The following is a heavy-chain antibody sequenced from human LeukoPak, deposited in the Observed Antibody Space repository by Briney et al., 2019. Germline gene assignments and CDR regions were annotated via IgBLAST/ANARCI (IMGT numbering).Heavy chain of an antibody. J-gene: IGHJ4*02. CDR2: VNDSGGT. CDR3: ARGRLVDSYGYRFHRYYFDY. Sequence: SETLSLTCAVYIDSFTNYYWNWIRQTPGKGLEWIGEVNDSGGTNINPSLRSRVILSVDTSKNQFSLKLISVTAADTAVYYCARGRLVDSYGYRFHRYYFDYWGQGTLVTVSS. D-gene: IGHD5-18*01. CDR1: IDSFTNYY. V-gene: IGHV4-34*01.